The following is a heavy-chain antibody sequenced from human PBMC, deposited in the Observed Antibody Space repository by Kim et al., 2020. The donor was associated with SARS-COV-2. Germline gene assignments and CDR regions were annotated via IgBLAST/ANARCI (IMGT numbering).Heavy chain of an antibody. CDR2: ISYSGST. Sequence: SETLSLTCTVSGGSISSYYWSWIRQPPGKGLEWIGYISYSGSTNYNPSLKSRVTFSIDTSKNQFSLKLSSVTAADTAVYYCARAEWLFNYDYYYGMDVWGQGTTVTVSS. CDR3: ARAEWLFNYDYYYGMDV. J-gene: IGHJ6*02. V-gene: IGHV4-59*13. D-gene: IGHD3-3*01. CDR1: GGSISSYY.